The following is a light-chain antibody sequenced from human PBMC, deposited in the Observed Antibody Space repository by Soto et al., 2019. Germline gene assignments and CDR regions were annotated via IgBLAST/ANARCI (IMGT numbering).Light chain of an antibody. J-gene: IGKJ1*01. CDR3: QQYNNWPRS. CDR2: GAS. Sequence: EIVMTQSPATLSVSPGERATLSCRASQSVSSNLAWYQQKRGQAPRLLIYGASTRATGIPARFSGSGSGTEFTLTISSLHSEDFAVYYCQQYNNWPRSFGQGTKVEIK. CDR1: QSVSSN. V-gene: IGKV3-15*01.